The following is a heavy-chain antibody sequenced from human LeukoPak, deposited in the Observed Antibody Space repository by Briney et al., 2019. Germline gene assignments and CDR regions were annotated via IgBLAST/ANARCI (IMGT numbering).Heavy chain of an antibody. CDR3: ARGRYSYGLFDY. Sequence: SVKVSCKASGGTFSSNAISWVRQAPGQGLEWVGGIIPIFGTANYAQKLQGRVTITTDESTSTAYMELSNLRSEDTAVYYCARGRYSYGLFDYWGQGTLVTVSS. D-gene: IGHD5-18*01. CDR1: GGTFSSNA. CDR2: IIPIFGTA. J-gene: IGHJ4*02. V-gene: IGHV1-69*05.